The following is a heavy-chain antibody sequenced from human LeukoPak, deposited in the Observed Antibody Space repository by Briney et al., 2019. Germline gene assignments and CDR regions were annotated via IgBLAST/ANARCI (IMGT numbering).Heavy chain of an antibody. V-gene: IGHV3-30-3*01. CDR3: ARGPVAGFYFDY. Sequence: PGRSLRLSCAASGFTFSSYAMHWVRQAPGKGLEWVAVISYDGSNKYYADSVKGRFTISRDNSKNTLYLQMNSLRAEDTAVYYCARGPVAGFYFDYWGQGTLVTVSS. D-gene: IGHD6-19*01. CDR1: GFTFSSYA. J-gene: IGHJ4*02. CDR2: ISYDGSNK.